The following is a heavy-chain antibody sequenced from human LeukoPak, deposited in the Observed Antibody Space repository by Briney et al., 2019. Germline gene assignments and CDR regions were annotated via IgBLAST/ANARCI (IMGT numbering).Heavy chain of an antibody. CDR1: GGSISSYY. CDR2: IYYSGST. J-gene: IGHJ3*02. Sequence: SETLSLTCTVSGGSISSYYWSWIRQPPGKGLEWIGYIYYSGSTKYNPSLKSRVTISVDTSKNQFSLKLSSVTAADTALYYCAKGTTGTTSAFDIWGQGTMVTVSS. D-gene: IGHD1-1*01. V-gene: IGHV4-59*01. CDR3: AKGTTGTTSAFDI.